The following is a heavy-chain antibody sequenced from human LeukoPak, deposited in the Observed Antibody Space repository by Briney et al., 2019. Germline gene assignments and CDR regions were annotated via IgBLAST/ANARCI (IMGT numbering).Heavy chain of an antibody. V-gene: IGHV3-30-3*01. CDR3: ASEFLRYSYGYNY. CDR1: GFTFSSYA. J-gene: IGHJ4*02. CDR2: ISYDGSNK. Sequence: HPGRSLRLSCAASGFTFSSYAMHWVRQAPGKGLEWVAVISYDGSNKYYADSVKSRFTISRDNSKNTLYLQMNSLRAEDTAVYYCASEFLRYSYGYNYWGQGTLVTVSS. D-gene: IGHD5-18*01.